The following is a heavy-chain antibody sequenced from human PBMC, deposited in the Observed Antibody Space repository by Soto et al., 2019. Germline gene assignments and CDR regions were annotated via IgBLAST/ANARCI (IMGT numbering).Heavy chain of an antibody. CDR2: IIPIFGTE. V-gene: IGHV1-69*01. D-gene: IGHD2-2*01. J-gene: IGHJ6*01. CDR1: GGTFSSHS. Sequence: QVQLVQSGAEVKKPGSSVKVSCKVSGGTFSSHSINWVRQAPGQGPEWMGGIIPIFGTENYAQKFQGRVTITADESTSTAYMELSSLTSEDTALYYCSTSVYCSTTRCYSYYRLDVWGQGTTVIVSS. CDR3: STSVYCSTTRCYSYYRLDV.